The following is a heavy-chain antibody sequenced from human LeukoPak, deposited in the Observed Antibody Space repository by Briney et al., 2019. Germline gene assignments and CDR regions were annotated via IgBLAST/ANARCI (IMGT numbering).Heavy chain of an antibody. CDR2: ISASGSRT. V-gene: IGHV3-23*01. D-gene: IGHD1-26*01. J-gene: IGHJ4*02. CDR1: GFTFSNYA. CDR3: AREGSGSYYYFDY. Sequence: GGSLRLSCAASGFTFSNYAMSWVRQAPGEGLEWVSVISASGSRTSYADSVKGRFTVSRDNSKNTLYLPINSLRAEDTAVYYCAREGSGSYYYFDYWGQGTLVTVSS.